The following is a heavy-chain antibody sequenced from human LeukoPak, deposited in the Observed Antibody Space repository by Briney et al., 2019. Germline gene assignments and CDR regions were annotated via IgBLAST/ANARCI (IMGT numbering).Heavy chain of an antibody. V-gene: IGHV1-2*02. J-gene: IGHJ4*02. CDR2: INPNSGGT. CDR3: ARQPARYCSGGSCYSGDLDC. CDR1: GYTFTRSY. Sequence: ASVKVSCKASGYTFTRSYMLWVRQAPGQGLEWMGWINPNSGGTNYAQKFQGRVTMTRDTSISTAYMELSRLRSDDTAVYYCARQPARYCSGGSCYSGDLDCWGQGTLVTVSS. D-gene: IGHD2-15*01.